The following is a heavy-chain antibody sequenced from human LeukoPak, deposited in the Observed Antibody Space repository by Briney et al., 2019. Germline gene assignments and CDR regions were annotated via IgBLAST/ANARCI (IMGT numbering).Heavy chain of an antibody. CDR3: AKDLGVVVAAQYYFDY. Sequence: GGSLRLSCAASGFTFSSYGMSWVRQAPGKGLEWVSAISGSGGSTYFADSVKGRFTISRDNSKNTLDLQMNSLRAEDTAVYYCAKDLGVVVAAQYYFDYWGQGTLLTVSS. CDR2: ISGSGGST. CDR1: GFTFSSYG. V-gene: IGHV3-23*01. D-gene: IGHD2-2*01. J-gene: IGHJ4*02.